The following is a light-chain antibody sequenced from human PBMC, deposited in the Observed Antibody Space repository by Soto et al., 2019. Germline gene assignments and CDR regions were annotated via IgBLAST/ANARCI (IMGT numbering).Light chain of an antibody. CDR1: QSVGSS. CDR3: QQRTNWPQLT. V-gene: IGKV3-11*01. CDR2: DAS. J-gene: IGKJ4*01. Sequence: EIVLTQPPATLSLSPGERATLSCRASQSVGSSLAWYQQKAGQAPRLLIYDASNRATGIPARISGSGSGTDFTLTISSLEPEDFAVYYCQQRTNWPQLTFGGGTKVEIK.